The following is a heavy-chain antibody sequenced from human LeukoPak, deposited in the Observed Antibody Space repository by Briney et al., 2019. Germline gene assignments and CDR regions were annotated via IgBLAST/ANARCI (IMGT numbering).Heavy chain of an antibody. CDR2: IYYSGST. D-gene: IGHD2-8*02. CDR3: ARHGSTGDTDY. CDR1: GGSISSYY. J-gene: IGHJ4*02. V-gene: IGHV4-59*01. Sequence: SETLSLTCTVSGGSISSYYWSWIRQPSGKGLEWIGNIYYSGSTNYNPSLKSRVTISVDTSKNQFSLKLSSVTAADTAVYYCARHGSTGDTDYWGQGTLVTVSS.